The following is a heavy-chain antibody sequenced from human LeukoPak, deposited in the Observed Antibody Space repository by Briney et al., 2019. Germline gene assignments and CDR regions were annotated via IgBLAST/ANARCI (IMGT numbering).Heavy chain of an antibody. J-gene: IGHJ3*02. Sequence: PGGSLRLSCAASGFTFSSYGMHWVRQAPGKGLEWVAFIRYDGSNKYYADSVKGRFTISRDNSKNTLYLQMNSLRAEDTAVYYCASSKTTPRAFDIWGQGTMVTVSS. V-gene: IGHV3-30*02. CDR2: IRYDGSNK. CDR1: GFTFSSYG. CDR3: ASSKTTPRAFDI. D-gene: IGHD4-17*01.